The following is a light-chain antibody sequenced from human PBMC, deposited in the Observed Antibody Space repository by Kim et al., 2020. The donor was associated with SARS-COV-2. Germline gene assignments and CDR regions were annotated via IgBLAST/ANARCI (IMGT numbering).Light chain of an antibody. J-gene: IGKJ1*01. CDR3: QQYNNWPGVRT. CDR2: GAS. V-gene: IGKV3-15*01. Sequence: PGKRATLSCRASQSVSSNLAWYQQKPGQAPRLLIYGASTRATGIPARFSGSGSGTEFTLTISSLQSEDFAVYYCQQYNNWPGVRTFGQGTKVDIK. CDR1: QSVSSN.